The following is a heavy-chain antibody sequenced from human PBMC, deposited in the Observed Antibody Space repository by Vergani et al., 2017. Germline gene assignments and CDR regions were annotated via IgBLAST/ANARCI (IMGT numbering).Heavy chain of an antibody. CDR2: IIPIFGTA. J-gene: IGHJ4*02. Sequence: QVQLVQSGAEVKKPGAPVKVSCKASGYTFTGYYMHWVRQAPGQGLEWMGGIIPIFGTANYAQKFQGRVTITADKSTSTAYMELRSLRSDDTAVYYCAGGPLGYCSGGSCYWVSTLDYWGQGTLVTVSS. V-gene: IGHV1-69*06. CDR1: GYTFTGYY. D-gene: IGHD2-15*01. CDR3: AGGPLGYCSGGSCYWVSTLDY.